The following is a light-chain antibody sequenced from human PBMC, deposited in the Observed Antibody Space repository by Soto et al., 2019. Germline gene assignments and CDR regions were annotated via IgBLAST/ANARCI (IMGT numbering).Light chain of an antibody. V-gene: IGKV1-5*03. CDR1: QSISGW. Sequence: DIQMTQSPSTLSASGGDRVTITCRASQSISGWLAWYQQKAGKAPKLLIYKASTLESAVPSRFSGSGSGTEFTLTISSLQPDDSATYFCQQYSSYPYTLGQGTKVDIK. J-gene: IGKJ2*01. CDR2: KAS. CDR3: QQYSSYPYT.